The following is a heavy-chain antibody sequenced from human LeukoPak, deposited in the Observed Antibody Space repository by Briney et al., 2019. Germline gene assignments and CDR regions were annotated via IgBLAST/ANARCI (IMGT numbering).Heavy chain of an antibody. CDR2: INWNGDST. D-gene: IGHD6-19*01. J-gene: IGHJ4*02. Sequence: GGSLRLSCAASGFIFDDCDMSWVRQVPGKGLEWISGINWNGDSTGYADSVKGRFTISRDNAKNSLYLQMDSLRAEDTAFYYCARGATVSGWYSRMGEYWGQGTLVTVSS. V-gene: IGHV3-20*04. CDR3: ARGATVSGWYSRMGEY. CDR1: GFIFDDCD.